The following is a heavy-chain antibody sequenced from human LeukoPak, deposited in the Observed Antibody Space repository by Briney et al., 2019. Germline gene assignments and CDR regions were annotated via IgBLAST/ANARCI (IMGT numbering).Heavy chain of an antibody. CDR1: GYIFTYYY. D-gene: IGHD6-13*01. CDR3: ARDSYSSSWKEIDY. Sequence: ASVKVSCKSSGYIFTYYYVHWVRQAPGQGLDWMGIIKPSGGGTSYAQKFQGRVTMTRDTSTSTVYMELTSLRSEDTAVYYCARDSYSSSWKEIDYWGQGTLVTVSS. J-gene: IGHJ4*02. CDR2: IKPSGGGT. V-gene: IGHV1-46*01.